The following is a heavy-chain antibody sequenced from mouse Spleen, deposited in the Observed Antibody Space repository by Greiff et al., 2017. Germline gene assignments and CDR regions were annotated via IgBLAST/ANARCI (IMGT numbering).Heavy chain of an antibody. CDR3: AITTDRAWFAY. CDR2: ISSGGSYT. J-gene: IGHJ3*01. CDR1: GFTFSSYG. D-gene: IGHD1-1*01. Sequence: EVNVVESGGDLVKPGGSLKLSCAASGFTFSSYGMSWVRQTPDKRLEWVATISSGGSYTYYPDSVKGRFTISRDNAKNTLYLQMSSLKSEDTAMYYCAITTDRAWFAYWGQGTLVTVSA. V-gene: IGHV5-6*01.